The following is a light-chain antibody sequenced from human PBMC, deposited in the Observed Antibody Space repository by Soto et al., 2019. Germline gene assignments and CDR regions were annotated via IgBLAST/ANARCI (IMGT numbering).Light chain of an antibody. CDR3: QQTYNVPQT. J-gene: IGKJ1*01. CDR1: QTIRAY. V-gene: IGKV1-39*01. Sequence: DIHMTQFPSSLSASVGDRLTITCRASQTIRAYLNWFQQKPGKAPELLIYAASSLQSGVPPRFSGSVSGAEFTLTINSLQREDTATYSCQQTYNVPQTYGQGTKVEIK. CDR2: AAS.